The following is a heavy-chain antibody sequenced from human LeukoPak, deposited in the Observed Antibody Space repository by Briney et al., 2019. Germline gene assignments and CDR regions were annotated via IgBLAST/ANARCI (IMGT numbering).Heavy chain of an antibody. V-gene: IGHV3-7*01. J-gene: IGHJ4*02. CDR2: IKQDGGEK. Sequence: GGSLRLSCAASGFTFSSYWMNWVRQTPGKGLEWVANIKQDGGEKYYVDSVRGRFTISRDNAKNLLYLDMNSLRAEDTAVYYCARGHTAVTRHFDFWGQGTLVTVSS. D-gene: IGHD4-17*01. CDR1: GFTFSSYW. CDR3: ARGHTAVTRHFDF.